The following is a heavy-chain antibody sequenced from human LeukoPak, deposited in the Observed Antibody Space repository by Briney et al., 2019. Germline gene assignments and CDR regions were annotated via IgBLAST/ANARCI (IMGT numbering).Heavy chain of an antibody. CDR2: ISAYNGDT. CDR1: GYTFISYG. Sequence: ASVKVSCTASGYTFISYGISWLRQAPGQGLEWMGWISAYNGDTDYPQKFLGRVTMTTDTSTSTAYMELRNLRSDDTAVYHCARDGTPQNWFDPWGQGTLVTVSS. CDR3: ARDGTPQNWFDP. J-gene: IGHJ5*02. V-gene: IGHV1-18*01.